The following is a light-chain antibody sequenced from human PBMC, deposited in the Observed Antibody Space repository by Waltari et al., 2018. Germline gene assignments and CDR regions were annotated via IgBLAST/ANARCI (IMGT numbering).Light chain of an antibody. CDR3: STWDNSLKTYI. CDR1: SKDVGNQG. J-gene: IGLJ1*01. V-gene: IGLV10-54*04. Sequence: QAGLTQPPSVSRALRQTATLTCTGNSKDVGNQGAAWLQQHQGHPPKLLSYRDNRRPSGISERFSAARSGNTASLTITELQPEDEADYYCSTWDNSLKTYIFGTGTKVTVL. CDR2: RDN.